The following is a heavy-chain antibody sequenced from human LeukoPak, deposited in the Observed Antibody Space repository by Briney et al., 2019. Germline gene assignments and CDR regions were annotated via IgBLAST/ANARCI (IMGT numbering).Heavy chain of an antibody. V-gene: IGHV3-66*01. CDR2: IYGGGST. Sequence: PGGSLRLSCAPSGFTVSSNYMSWVRQAPGKGLEWVSIIYGGGSTYFADSVKGRFTISRDNSKDTLYLQMNSLRAEDAAVYYCARVMAGTDDVFDIWGQGTVVTVSS. CDR3: ARVMAGTDDVFDI. J-gene: IGHJ3*02. D-gene: IGHD6-19*01. CDR1: GFTVSSNY.